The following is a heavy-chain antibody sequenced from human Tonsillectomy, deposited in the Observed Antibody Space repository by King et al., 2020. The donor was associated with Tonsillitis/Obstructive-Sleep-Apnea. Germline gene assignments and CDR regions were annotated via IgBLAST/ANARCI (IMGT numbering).Heavy chain of an antibody. J-gene: IGHJ4*02. CDR3: ARGILIAVVFDY. CDR2: INHGGST. V-gene: IGHV4-34*01. D-gene: IGHD6-19*01. CDR1: GGSFSGYY. Sequence: VQLQQWGAGLLKPSETLSLTCAVYGGSFSGYYWSWIRQPPGKGLEWIGEINHGGSTNYNPSLKSRVTISVDTSKNQFSLNLNSVTAADTAVYYCARGILIAVVFDYWGQGTLVTVSS.